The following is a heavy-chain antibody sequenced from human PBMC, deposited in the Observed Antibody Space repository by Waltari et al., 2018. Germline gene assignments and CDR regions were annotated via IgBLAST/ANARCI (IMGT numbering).Heavy chain of an antibody. J-gene: IGHJ4*02. V-gene: IGHV4-34*01. Sequence: QVQLQQWGAGLLKPSETLSLTCAVYGGSFSGYYWSWIRQPPGKGLEWIGEINHSGSTNYNPSLKSRVTISVDTSKNQFSLKLSSVTAADTAVYYCARSGRNYDFWSGYRGDDYWGQGTLVTVSS. D-gene: IGHD3-3*01. CDR1: GGSFSGYY. CDR3: ARSGRNYDFWSGYRGDDY. CDR2: INHSGST.